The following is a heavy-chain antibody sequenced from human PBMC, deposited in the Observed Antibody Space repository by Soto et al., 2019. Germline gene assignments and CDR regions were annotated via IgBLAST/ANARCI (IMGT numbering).Heavy chain of an antibody. CDR3: TTEFTRYCSGGTCYSRWFDP. CDR1: GFTFSNAW. Sequence: GGSLRLSCAASGFTFSNAWMSWVRQAPGKGLEWVGRIKSKTDGGTTGYAAPVKGRFTISRDDSKNTLFLQMNSLKTEDTAVYYCTTEFTRYCSGGTCYSRWFDPWGQGTLVTVSS. CDR2: IKSKTDGGTT. J-gene: IGHJ5*02. D-gene: IGHD2-15*01. V-gene: IGHV3-15*01.